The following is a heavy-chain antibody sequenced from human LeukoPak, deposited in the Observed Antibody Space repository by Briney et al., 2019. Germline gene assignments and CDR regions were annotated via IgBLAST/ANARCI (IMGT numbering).Heavy chain of an antibody. CDR1: GGSIRSSTSY. CDR2: IYFSGST. D-gene: IGHD1-26*01. J-gene: IGHJ4*02. Sequence: SETLSLTCTVSGGSIRSSTSYWSWIRQPPGKGLEWIGYIYFSGSTNYNPSLKSRVTISVDTSKNQFSLKLSSVTAADTAVYYCARDRWDTPSDYWGQGTLVTVSS. V-gene: IGHV4-61*01. CDR3: ARDRWDTPSDY.